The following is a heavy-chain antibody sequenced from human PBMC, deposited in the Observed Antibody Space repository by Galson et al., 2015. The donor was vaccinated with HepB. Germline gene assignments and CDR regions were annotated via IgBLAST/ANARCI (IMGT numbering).Heavy chain of an antibody. V-gene: IGHV3-30*18. CDR3: AKGEPWIQLWKGYYYYGMDV. CDR2: ISYDGSNK. CDR1: GFTFSSYG. D-gene: IGHD5-18*01. Sequence: SLRLSCAASGFTFSSYGMHWVRQAPGKGLEWVAVISYDGSNKYYADSVKGRFTISRDNSRNTLYLQMNSLRAEDTAVYYWAKGEPWIQLWKGYYYYGMDVWGQGTTVTVSS. J-gene: IGHJ6*02.